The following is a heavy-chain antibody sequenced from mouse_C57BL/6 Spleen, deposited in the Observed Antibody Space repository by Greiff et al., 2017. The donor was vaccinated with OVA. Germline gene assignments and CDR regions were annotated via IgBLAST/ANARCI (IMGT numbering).Heavy chain of an antibody. CDR1: GYTFTSYW. V-gene: IGHV1-69*01. CDR2: IDPSDSYT. D-gene: IGHD2-2*01. Sequence: QVQLQQPGAELVMPGASVKLSCKASGYTFTSYWMHWVKQRPGQGLEWIGEIDPSDSYTNYNQKFKGKSTFTGDKSSSTAYMQLSSLTSEDSAVYYCARTYGYGSWFAYWGQGTLVTVSA. J-gene: IGHJ3*01. CDR3: ARTYGYGSWFAY.